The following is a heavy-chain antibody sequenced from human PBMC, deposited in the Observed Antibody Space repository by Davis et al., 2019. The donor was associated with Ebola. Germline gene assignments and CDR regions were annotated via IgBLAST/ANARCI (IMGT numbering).Heavy chain of an antibody. D-gene: IGHD6-25*01. J-gene: IGHJ4*02. Sequence: GESLKISCAASGFTFSNHAMTWVRQAPGKGLEWVSSITASGRTTYYANSVKGRFSISRDDSKNTVYLQMNSLRPEDTALYYCATSQGLLAATGTGLESWGQGTLVTVSS. V-gene: IGHV3-23*01. CDR1: GFTFSNHA. CDR3: ATSQGLLAATGTGLES. CDR2: ITASGRTT.